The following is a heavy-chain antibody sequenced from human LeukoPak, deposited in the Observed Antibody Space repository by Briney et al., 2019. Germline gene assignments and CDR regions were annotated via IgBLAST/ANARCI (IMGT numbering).Heavy chain of an antibody. V-gene: IGHV4-38-2*02. J-gene: IGHJ4*02. Sequence: TSETLSLTCTVSGYSISSGYYWGWIRQSPGKGLEWVGSIYQSGRTYYNPSLKSRLTISLDTSKNQFSLRLSSVTAADTAMYYCTGKYYYDSSGYYYADYWGQGTLVTVSS. D-gene: IGHD3-22*01. CDR2: IYQSGRT. CDR3: TGKYYYDSSGYYYADY. CDR1: GYSISSGYY.